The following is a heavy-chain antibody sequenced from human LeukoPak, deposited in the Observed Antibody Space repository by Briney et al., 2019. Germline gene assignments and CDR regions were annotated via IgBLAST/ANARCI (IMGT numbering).Heavy chain of an antibody. D-gene: IGHD6-6*01. CDR1: GGSTSSYY. J-gene: IGHJ4*02. CDR3: ARERYSSSPIDY. CDR2: IYYSGST. V-gene: IGHV4-59*01. Sequence: SETLSLTCTVSGGSTSSYYWSWIRQPPGKGLEWIGYIYYSGSTNYNPSLKSRVTISVDTSKNQFSLKLSSVTAADTAVYYCARERYSSSPIDYWGQGTLVTVSS.